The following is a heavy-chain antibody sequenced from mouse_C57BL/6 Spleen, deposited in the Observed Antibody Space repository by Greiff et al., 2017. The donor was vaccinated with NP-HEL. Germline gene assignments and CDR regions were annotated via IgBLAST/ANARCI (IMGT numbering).Heavy chain of an antibody. Sequence: QVQLQQPGAELVKPGASVKLSCKASGYTFTSYWMHWVKQRPGQGLEWIGMIHPNSGSTNYNEKFKSKATLTVAKSSSTAYMQLSSLTSEDSAVYYCAGDYYGSSHWYFDVWGTGTTVTVSS. CDR2: IHPNSGST. V-gene: IGHV1-64*01. CDR3: AGDYYGSSHWYFDV. CDR1: GYTFTSYW. J-gene: IGHJ1*03. D-gene: IGHD1-1*01.